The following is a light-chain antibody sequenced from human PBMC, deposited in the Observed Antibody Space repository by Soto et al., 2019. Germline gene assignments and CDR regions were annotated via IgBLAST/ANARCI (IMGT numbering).Light chain of an antibody. CDR3: AQGLQTPLT. CDR1: RSLLSSNGYNY. Sequence: VMTQSPLSLPVTPGEPASISCSSSRSLLSSNGYNYLNWYLQKPGQSPQLLIYLGSNRASGVPDRFSGSGSGTDFTLKISRVEAEDVGVYYCAQGLQTPLTFGGGTKVDIK. J-gene: IGKJ4*01. V-gene: IGKV2-28*01. CDR2: LGS.